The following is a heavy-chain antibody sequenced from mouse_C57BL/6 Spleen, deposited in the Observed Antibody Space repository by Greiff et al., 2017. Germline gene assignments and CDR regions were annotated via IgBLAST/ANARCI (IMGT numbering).Heavy chain of an antibody. D-gene: IGHD1-1*01. CDR2: ISNKANGYTT. CDR1: GFTFTDYY. V-gene: IGHV7-3*01. Sequence: EVQLVESGGGLVQPGGSLSLSCAASGFTFTDYYMSWVRQPPGKALEWLGFISNKANGYTTEYSASVKGRFTISRDNSQSILYLQMNALRAEDSATYYGARDYYGSSWFAYWGQGTLVTVSA. CDR3: ARDYYGSSWFAY. J-gene: IGHJ3*01.